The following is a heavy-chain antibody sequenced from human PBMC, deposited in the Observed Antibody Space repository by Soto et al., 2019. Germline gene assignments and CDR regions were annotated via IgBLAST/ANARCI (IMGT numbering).Heavy chain of an antibody. CDR3: ARGLHSSSWYFHRDSRGY. V-gene: IGHV1-69*06. Sequence: GASVKVSCKASGGTFNSYAISWVRQAPGQGLEWMGGIIPIFGTANYAQKFQGRVTITADKSTSTAYMELSSLRSEDTAVYYCARGLHSSSWYFHRDSRGYWGQGTLVTVSS. D-gene: IGHD6-13*01. J-gene: IGHJ4*02. CDR2: IIPIFGTA. CDR1: GGTFNSYA.